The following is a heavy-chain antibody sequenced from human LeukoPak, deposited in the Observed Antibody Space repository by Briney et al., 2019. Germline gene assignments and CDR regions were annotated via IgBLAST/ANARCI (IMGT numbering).Heavy chain of an antibody. CDR3: ARGGTAWLDP. J-gene: IGHJ5*02. V-gene: IGHV4-38-2*02. CDR2: IYHSGST. D-gene: IGHD1-1*01. CDR1: GYSISSGYY. Sequence: SETLSLTCTVSGYSISSGYYWGWIRQPPGKGLEWIGSIYHSGSTYYNPSLKSRVTISVDTSKNQFSLKLSSVTAADTAVYYCARGGTAWLDPWGQGTLVTVSS.